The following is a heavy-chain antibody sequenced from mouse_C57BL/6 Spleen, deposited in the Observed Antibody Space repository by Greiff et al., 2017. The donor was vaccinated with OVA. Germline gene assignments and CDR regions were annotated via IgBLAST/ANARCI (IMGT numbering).Heavy chain of an antibody. Sequence: VQLQQSGPELVKPGASVKISCKASGYSFTDYNMNWVKQSPGKSLEWIGVINPNYGTTSYNQKFKGKATVTVDQSSSTAYMQLNSLTSEDAAVYYCTRGGKRAGYFDGWGTGTTVTVSS. V-gene: IGHV1-39*01. CDR3: TRGGKRAGYFDG. CDR1: GYSFTDYN. J-gene: IGHJ1*03. D-gene: IGHD3-1*01. CDR2: INPNYGTT.